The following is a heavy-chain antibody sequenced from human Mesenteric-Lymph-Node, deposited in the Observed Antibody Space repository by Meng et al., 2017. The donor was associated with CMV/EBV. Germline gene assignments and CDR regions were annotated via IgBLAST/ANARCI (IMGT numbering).Heavy chain of an antibody. D-gene: IGHD3-22*01. Sequence: SGGTFSSYGISWVRQSPEKGLQWIGEINHSGTANYNPSLKSRVTISVDRSNNQFFLRLNSVTAADTAVYYCSRFDSTGYGFDSWGQGTLVTVSS. J-gene: IGHJ4*02. CDR1: GGTFSSYG. CDR2: INHSGTA. CDR3: SRFDSTGYGFDS. V-gene: IGHV4/OR15-8*01.